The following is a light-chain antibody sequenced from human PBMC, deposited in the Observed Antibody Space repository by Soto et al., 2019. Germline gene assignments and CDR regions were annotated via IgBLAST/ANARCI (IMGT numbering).Light chain of an antibody. Sequence: EIVLTQSPGTPSLSPGERATLSCRASQSVGRNYLGWYQQKPGQAPRLLIYDASNRATGIPDRFSGSGSGTDFTLTISRLEPEDFALYFCHQYAFSPLTFGGGTKVEIK. CDR2: DAS. V-gene: IGKV3-20*01. CDR3: HQYAFSPLT. J-gene: IGKJ4*01. CDR1: QSVGRNY.